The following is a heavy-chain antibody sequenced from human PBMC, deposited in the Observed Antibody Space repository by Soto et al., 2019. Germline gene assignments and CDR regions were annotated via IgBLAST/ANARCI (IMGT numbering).Heavy chain of an antibody. D-gene: IGHD6-13*01. V-gene: IGHV4-34*01. CDR1: GGSFSDYY. J-gene: IGHJ4*02. CDR2: INHSGSS. Sequence: QVQLQQWGAGLLKPAETLSLTGAVYGGSFSDYYWSWIRQPPGKGLEWIRDINHSGSSNYNPSLKSRVTISVDPSKNQFSLRLSSVTAADTAVYYCGGIAVADWGQGTLVSVSS. CDR3: GGIAVAD.